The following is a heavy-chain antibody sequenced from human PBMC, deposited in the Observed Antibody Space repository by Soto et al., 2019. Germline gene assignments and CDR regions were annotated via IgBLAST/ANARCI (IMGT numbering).Heavy chain of an antibody. D-gene: IGHD3-3*01. V-gene: IGHV3-7*03. CDR3: ARGPTLRFLEWSYGMDV. J-gene: IGHJ6*02. CDR1: GFTFSSYW. CDR2: IKQDGSEK. Sequence: GGSLRLSCAASGFTFSSYWMSWVRQAPGKGLEWVANIKQDGSEKYYVDSVKGRFTISRDNAKNSLYLQMNSLRAEDTAVYYCARGPTLRFLEWSYGMDVWGQGTTVTVSS.